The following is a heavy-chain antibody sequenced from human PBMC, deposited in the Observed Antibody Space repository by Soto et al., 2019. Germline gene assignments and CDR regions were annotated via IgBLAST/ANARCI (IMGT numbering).Heavy chain of an antibody. Sequence: QVQLVESGGGVVQPGRSLRLSCTASGFTFSSYFMHWVRQAPGKGLEWVALISKDGSIKSYADSVKGRLTISRDNSKNTLYLQMNTLRGDDTALYHCARALTVGATTYFDYWGQGALVTVS. CDR3: ARALTVGATTYFDY. D-gene: IGHD1-26*01. V-gene: IGHV3-30-3*01. CDR2: ISKDGSIK. CDR1: GFTFSSYF. J-gene: IGHJ4*02.